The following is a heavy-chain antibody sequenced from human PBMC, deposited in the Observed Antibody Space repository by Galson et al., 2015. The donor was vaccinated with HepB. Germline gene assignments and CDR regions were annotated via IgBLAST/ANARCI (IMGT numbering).Heavy chain of an antibody. Sequence: SLRLSCAASGFTFSSYSMNWVRQAPGKGLEWVSYISSSSTIYYADSVKGRFTISRDNAKNSLYLQMNSLRAEDTAVYYCARVAFRGYSNAFDIWGQGTMVTVSS. CDR1: GFTFSSYS. CDR2: ISSSSTI. J-gene: IGHJ3*02. V-gene: IGHV3-48*04. D-gene: IGHD5-18*01. CDR3: ARVAFRGYSNAFDI.